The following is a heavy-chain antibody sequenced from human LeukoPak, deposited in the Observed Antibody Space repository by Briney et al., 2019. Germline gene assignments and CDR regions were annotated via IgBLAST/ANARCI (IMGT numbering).Heavy chain of an antibody. Sequence: SETLSLTCTVSGGSISSSSYYWGWIRQPPGKGLEWIGSIYYSGSTYYNPSLKSRVTISVDTSKNQFSLKLSSVTAADTAVYYCARGEWELHYWGQGTPVTVSS. V-gene: IGHV4-39*07. J-gene: IGHJ4*02. CDR1: GGSISSSSYY. CDR2: IYYSGST. D-gene: IGHD1-26*01. CDR3: ARGEWELHY.